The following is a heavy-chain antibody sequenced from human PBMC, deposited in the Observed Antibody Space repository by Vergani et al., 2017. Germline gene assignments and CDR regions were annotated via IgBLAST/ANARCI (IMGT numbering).Heavy chain of an antibody. J-gene: IGHJ6*02. D-gene: IGHD2-2*01. Sequence: EVQLVESGGGLVQPGGSLRLSCAASGFTFSSYWMHWVRQAPGKGLVWVSTISGSGVSTYYADSVKDHFTISRDNSKDTLYLQMNSLRAEDTAVYYCAKTRRSTSYYYGMDVWGQGTTVTVSS. CDR3: AKTRRSTSYYYGMDV. V-gene: IGHV3-23*04. CDR1: GFTFSSYW. CDR2: ISGSGVST.